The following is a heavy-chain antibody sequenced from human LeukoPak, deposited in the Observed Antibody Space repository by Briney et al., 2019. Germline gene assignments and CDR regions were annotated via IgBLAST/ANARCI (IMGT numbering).Heavy chain of an antibody. Sequence: GGSLRLSCAASGFTVSSNYMSWVRQASGKGLELVAFIQYDGSNIYYADSVKGRFAISRDDSKNTLYLEMNSLRPEDTALYYCAKDERVYGTNAGTLLDYWGQGTLVIVSS. D-gene: IGHD4/OR15-4a*01. J-gene: IGHJ4*02. CDR1: GFTVSSNY. CDR2: IQYDGSNI. CDR3: AKDERVYGTNAGTLLDY. V-gene: IGHV3-30*02.